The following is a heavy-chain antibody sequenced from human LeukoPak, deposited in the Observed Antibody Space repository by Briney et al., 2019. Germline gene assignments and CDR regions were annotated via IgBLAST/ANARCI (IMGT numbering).Heavy chain of an antibody. V-gene: IGHV3-21*01. CDR1: GFTFSSYS. J-gene: IGHJ1*01. Sequence: GGSLRLSCAASGFTFSSYSMNWVRQAPGKGLEWVSSISSSSSYIYYADSVKGRFTISRDNAKNSLYLQMNSLRAEDTAVYYCARDGGGSYCTNGVCYTSSYFQHWGQGTLVTVSS. CDR3: ARDGGGSYCTNGVCYTSSYFQH. CDR2: ISSSSSYI. D-gene: IGHD2-8*01.